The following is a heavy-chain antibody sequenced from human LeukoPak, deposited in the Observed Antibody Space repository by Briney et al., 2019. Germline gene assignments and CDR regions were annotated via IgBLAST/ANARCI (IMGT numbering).Heavy chain of an antibody. V-gene: IGHV1-69*04. CDR3: ARADSSSWYGDY. J-gene: IGHJ4*02. Sequence: SVTVSFTASGCTFSIYAISWVRQAPGQGLEWVGRIIPILGIANYAQKFQGRVTITADKSTSTAYMELSSLRSEDTAVYYCARADSSSWYGDYWGQGTLVTVSS. CDR2: IIPILGIA. D-gene: IGHD6-13*01. CDR1: GCTFSIYA.